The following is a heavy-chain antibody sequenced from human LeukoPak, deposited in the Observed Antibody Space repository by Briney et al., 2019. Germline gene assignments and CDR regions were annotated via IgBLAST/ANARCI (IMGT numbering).Heavy chain of an antibody. CDR2: INPNSGGT. Sequence: AASVKVSCKASGYTFTGYYMHWVRQAPGQGLEWMGWINPNSGGTNYAQKFQGRVTMTRDTSISTAYMELSRLRSDDTAVYYCARGSITMVRGFVDYWGQGTLVTVSS. V-gene: IGHV1-2*02. J-gene: IGHJ4*02. D-gene: IGHD3-10*01. CDR3: ARGSITMVRGFVDY. CDR1: GYTFTGYY.